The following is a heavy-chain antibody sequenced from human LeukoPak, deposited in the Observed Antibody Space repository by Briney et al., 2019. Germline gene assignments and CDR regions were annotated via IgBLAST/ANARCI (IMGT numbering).Heavy chain of an antibody. CDR3: ARDTTWYTAHYYMDV. CDR1: GFTFSRYA. V-gene: IGHV3-23*01. CDR2: IDGSGGRGEKT. J-gene: IGHJ6*03. Sequence: PGGSLRLSCEASGFTFSRYAMSWVRQAPGKGLEWVSGIDGSGGRGEKTYYADSVKGRFTISRDNSKNTLYLQMNSLRVEDTAVYYCARDTTWYTAHYYMDVWGKGTTVTVSS. D-gene: IGHD2-8*01.